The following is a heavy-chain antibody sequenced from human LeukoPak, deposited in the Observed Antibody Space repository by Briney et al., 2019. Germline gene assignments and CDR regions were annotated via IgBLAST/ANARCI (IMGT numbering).Heavy chain of an antibody. CDR2: INSDGSRT. J-gene: IGHJ4*02. D-gene: IGHD4-17*01. CDR3: ARLERSSTYGPYFDY. V-gene: IGHV3-74*01. CDR1: GFTFTTFW. Sequence: GGSLRLSCAASGFTFTTFWMNWVRQAPGKGLVWVSRINSDGSRTIYADSVKGRFTISRDNAKNTLYLQMNSLRAEDTAVYYCARLERSSTYGPYFDYWGQGTLVTVSS.